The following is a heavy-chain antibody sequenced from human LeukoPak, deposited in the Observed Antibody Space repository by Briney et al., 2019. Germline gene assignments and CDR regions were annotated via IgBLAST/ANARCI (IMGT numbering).Heavy chain of an antibody. Sequence: PGGSLRLSCAASGLTFSSYSMNWVRQAPGKGLEWVSSISSSSSYIYYADSVKGRFTISRDNAKNSLYLQMNSLRAEDTAVYYCATAERRSPIDYWGQGTLVAVSS. D-gene: IGHD1-1*01. V-gene: IGHV3-21*01. CDR2: ISSSSSYI. CDR1: GLTFSSYS. J-gene: IGHJ4*02. CDR3: ATAERRSPIDY.